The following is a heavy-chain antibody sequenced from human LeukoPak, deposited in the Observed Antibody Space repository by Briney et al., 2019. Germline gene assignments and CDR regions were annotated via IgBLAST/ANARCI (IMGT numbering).Heavy chain of an antibody. D-gene: IGHD6-13*01. CDR2: IYTSGST. Sequence: SETLSLTCTVSGGSISSGSYYWSWIRQPAGEGLEWIGRIYTSGSTNYNPSLKSRVTISVDTSKNQFSLKLSSVTAADTAVYYCARGSSSFVYWGQGTLVTVSS. CDR3: ARGSSSFVY. V-gene: IGHV4-61*02. J-gene: IGHJ4*02. CDR1: GGSISSGSYY.